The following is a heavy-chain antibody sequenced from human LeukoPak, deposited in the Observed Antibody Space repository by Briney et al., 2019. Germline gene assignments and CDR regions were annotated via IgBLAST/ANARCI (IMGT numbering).Heavy chain of an antibody. CDR2: ISSSSSYM. V-gene: IGHV3-21*01. CDR1: GFTVSSYS. J-gene: IGHJ4*02. CDR3: ARALIIAAADY. Sequence: GGSLRLSCAASGFTVSSYSMNWVRQAPGKGLEWVSSISSSSSYMYYADSVKGRFTISRDNAKNSLYLQMNSLRAEDTAVYYCARALIIAAADYWGQGTLVTVPS. D-gene: IGHD6-13*01.